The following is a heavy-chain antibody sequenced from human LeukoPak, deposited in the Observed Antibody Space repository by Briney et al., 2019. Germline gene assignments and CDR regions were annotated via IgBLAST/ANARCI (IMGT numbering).Heavy chain of an antibody. CDR1: GDSISSYY. Sequence: SSETLSLTCTVSGDSISSYYWSWIRQPPGKGLEWIGYIYYSGSTNYNPSLKSRVTISVDTSKNQFSLKLSSVTAADTAVYYCASQFEYCSSTSCYAFDIWGQGTMVTVSS. V-gene: IGHV4-59*08. CDR2: IYYSGST. D-gene: IGHD2-2*01. CDR3: ASQFEYCSSTSCYAFDI. J-gene: IGHJ3*02.